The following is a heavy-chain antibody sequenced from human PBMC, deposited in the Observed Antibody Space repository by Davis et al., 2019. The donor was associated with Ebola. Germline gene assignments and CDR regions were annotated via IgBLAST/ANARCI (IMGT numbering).Heavy chain of an antibody. CDR1: GGSISSSSYY. Sequence: SETLSLTCTVSGGSISSSSYYWGWIRQPPGKGLEWIGSIYHSGSTYYNPSLKSRVTISVDTSKNQFSLKLSSVTAADTAVYYCARSRGGSPPYNWFDPWGQGTLVTVSS. D-gene: IGHD1-26*01. CDR3: ARSRGGSPPYNWFDP. V-gene: IGHV4-39*01. J-gene: IGHJ5*02. CDR2: IYHSGST.